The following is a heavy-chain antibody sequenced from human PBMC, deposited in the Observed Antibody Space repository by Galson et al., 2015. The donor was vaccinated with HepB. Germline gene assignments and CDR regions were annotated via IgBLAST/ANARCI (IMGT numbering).Heavy chain of an antibody. CDR2: ISAYNGNT. Sequence: SVKVSCKASGYTFTSYGISWVRQAPGQGLEWMGWISAYNGNTNYAQKLQGRVTMTTDTSTSTAYMELRSLRSDDTAVYYCARVEVSGNSDPGFDYWGQGTLVTVSS. V-gene: IGHV1-18*01. CDR1: GYTFTSYG. D-gene: IGHD4-23*01. J-gene: IGHJ4*02. CDR3: ARVEVSGNSDPGFDY.